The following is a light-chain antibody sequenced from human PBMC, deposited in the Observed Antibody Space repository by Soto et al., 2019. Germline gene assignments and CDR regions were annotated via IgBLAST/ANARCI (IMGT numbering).Light chain of an antibody. CDR2: RND. CDR3: AAWDDTLSGVV. J-gene: IGLJ3*02. CDR1: SSNIGTNY. V-gene: IGLV1-47*01. Sequence: VLTQPPSASGTPGQRVTISCSGSSSNIGTNYVYWYQQLPGTAPKLLIYRNDQRPSGVPDRFSGSKSGTSASLAISGLXXXXXXXXXCAAWDDTLSGVVFGGGTKVTV.